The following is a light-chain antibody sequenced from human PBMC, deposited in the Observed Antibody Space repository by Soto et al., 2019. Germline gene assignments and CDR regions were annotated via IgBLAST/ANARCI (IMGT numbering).Light chain of an antibody. J-gene: IGKJ1*01. CDR1: QSISSW. CDR2: DAS. Sequence: DIQMTKSPSTLYASVGDRVTITCRASQSISSWLAWYQQKPGKAPKLLIYDASSLESGVPSRFSGSGSGTDFTLTISSLQPDDFATYYCQQYNTYGTFGQGTKVEIK. V-gene: IGKV1-5*01. CDR3: QQYNTYGT.